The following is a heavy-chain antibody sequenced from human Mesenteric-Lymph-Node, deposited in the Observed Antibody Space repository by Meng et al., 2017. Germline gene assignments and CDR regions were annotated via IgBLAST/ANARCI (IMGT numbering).Heavy chain of an antibody. CDR3: AKDFAWALDY. V-gene: IGHV3-23*01. D-gene: IGHD7-27*01. CDR1: GFTFSTYV. Sequence: GESLKISCAASGFTFSTYVMRWVRQAPGKGLEWVSTITGSGGDTYYADSVKGRLTISRDNSKNTLYLQMNSLRAEDTAVYYCAKDFAWALDYWGQGTLVTVSS. J-gene: IGHJ4*02. CDR2: ITGSGGDT.